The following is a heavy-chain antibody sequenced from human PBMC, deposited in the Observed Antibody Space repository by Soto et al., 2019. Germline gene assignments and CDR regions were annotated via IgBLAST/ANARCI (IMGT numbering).Heavy chain of an antibody. J-gene: IGHJ4*02. Sequence: QVQLVQSGAEVKKPGASVKVSCKASGYTFTSYGISWVRQAPGQGLEWMGWISAYNGNTNYAQKLQGRVTMTTDTSTSTAYMELRSLRSDDTAVYYCARDLPDYYDILTGYYQRGFDYWGQGTLVTVSS. V-gene: IGHV1-18*01. CDR2: ISAYNGNT. CDR3: ARDLPDYYDILTGYYQRGFDY. D-gene: IGHD3-9*01. CDR1: GYTFTSYG.